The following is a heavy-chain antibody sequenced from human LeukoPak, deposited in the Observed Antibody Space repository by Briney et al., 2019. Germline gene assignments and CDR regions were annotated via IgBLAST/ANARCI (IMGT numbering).Heavy chain of an antibody. CDR1: ADSLSSHY. V-gene: IGHV4-59*11. CDR3: ARDLVTVTKGFDI. D-gene: IGHD4-17*01. J-gene: IGHJ3*02. CDR2: ISYIGST. Sequence: SETLSLTCAVPADSLSSHYWTWIRQLPGKGLEWIGYISYIGSTNYNPSLKSRVTISIDTSKNQFSLKLSSVTAADTAVYYCARDLVTVTKGFDIWGQGTMVSVSS.